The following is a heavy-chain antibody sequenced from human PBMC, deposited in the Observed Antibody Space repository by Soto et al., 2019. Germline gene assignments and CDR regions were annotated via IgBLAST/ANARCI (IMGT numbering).Heavy chain of an antibody. Sequence: PGGSLRLSCAASGFTFSSYGMHWVRQAPGKGLEWVAVISYDGSNKYYADSVKGRLTISRDNSKNTLYLQMNSLRAEDTAVYYCAKDRHAYCSGGSCYGGNDYWGQGTLVTVSS. CDR3: AKDRHAYCSGGSCYGGNDY. D-gene: IGHD2-15*01. CDR1: GFTFSSYG. J-gene: IGHJ4*02. CDR2: ISYDGSNK. V-gene: IGHV3-30*18.